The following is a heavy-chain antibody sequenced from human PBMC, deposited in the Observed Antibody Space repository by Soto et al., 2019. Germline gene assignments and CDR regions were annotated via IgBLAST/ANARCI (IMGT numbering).Heavy chain of an antibody. CDR3: ASMGYHYGSGSYPLDY. D-gene: IGHD3-10*01. CDR2: IYNSGST. V-gene: IGHV4-59*08. Sequence: QVQLQESGPGLVKPSETLSLTCTVSGGSISSYYWTWIRQPPGKGLEWIGFIYNSGSTHYNPSLRSRVTISVETSKKQFSLKLRSVTAADTAVYYCASMGYHYGSGSYPLDYWGQGTLVTVSS. CDR1: GGSISSYY. J-gene: IGHJ4*02.